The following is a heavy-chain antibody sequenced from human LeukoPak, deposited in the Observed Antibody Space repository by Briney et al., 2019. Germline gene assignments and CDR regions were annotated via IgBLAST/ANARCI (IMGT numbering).Heavy chain of an antibody. D-gene: IGHD3-3*01. Sequence: VASVKVSCKASGYTFTSYGISWVRQAPGQGLEWMGRIIPILGIANYAQKFQGRVTITADKSTSTAYMELSSLRSEDTAVYYCARDGGAGYDFWSGYSLGYWGQGTLVTVSS. J-gene: IGHJ4*02. CDR1: GYTFTSYG. CDR3: ARDGGAGYDFWSGYSLGY. CDR2: IIPILGIA. V-gene: IGHV1-69*04.